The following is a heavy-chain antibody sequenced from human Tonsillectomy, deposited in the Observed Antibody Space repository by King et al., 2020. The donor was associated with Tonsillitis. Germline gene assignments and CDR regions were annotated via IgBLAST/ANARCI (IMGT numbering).Heavy chain of an antibody. V-gene: IGHV6-1*01. J-gene: IGHJ3*02. CDR2: TYYRSKWYN. D-gene: IGHD3-22*01. CDR3: ARDIMDDSSGYYYTLPRGLYAFDI. CDR1: GDSVSSNSAA. Sequence: VQLQQSGPGLVKPSQTLSLTCAISGDSVSSNSAAWNWIRQSPSRGLEWLGRTYYRSKWYNDYAVSVKSRITINPDTSKNLFSLQLNSVTPEDTAVYYCARDIMDDSSGYYYTLPRGLYAFDIWGQGTMVTVSS.